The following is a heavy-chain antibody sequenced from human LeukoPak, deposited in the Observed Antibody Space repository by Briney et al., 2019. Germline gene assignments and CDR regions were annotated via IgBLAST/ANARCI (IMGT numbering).Heavy chain of an antibody. J-gene: IGHJ6*03. V-gene: IGHV1-69*05. D-gene: IGHD2-2*01. CDR2: IIPIFGTA. CDR1: GGTFSSYA. Sequence: GASVKVSCKASGGTFSSYAISWVRQAPGQGLEWMGGIIPIFGTANYAQKFQGRVTITTDESTGTAYMELSSLRSEDTAVYYCAYCSSTSCTRGYYYYYMDVWGKGTTVTVSS. CDR3: AYCSSTSCTRGYYYYYMDV.